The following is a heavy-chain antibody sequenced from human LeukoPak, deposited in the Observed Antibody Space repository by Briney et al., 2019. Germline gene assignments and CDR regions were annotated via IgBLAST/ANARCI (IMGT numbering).Heavy chain of an antibody. Sequence: GGSLRLSCAVFGFSFDTYWMTWVRQAPGKGLKWVANIKPDGSERYYVDSLKGRFTISRDNARNSLYLQMNSLRAEDTAVYYCARHPYGVLDYWGQGTLVTVSS. V-gene: IGHV3-7*01. CDR3: ARHPYGVLDY. J-gene: IGHJ4*02. D-gene: IGHD4-17*01. CDR1: GFSFDTYW. CDR2: IKPDGSER.